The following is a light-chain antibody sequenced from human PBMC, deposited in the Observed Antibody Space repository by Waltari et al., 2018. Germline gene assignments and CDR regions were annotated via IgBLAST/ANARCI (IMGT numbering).Light chain of an antibody. CDR3: MQGTLWPWT. CDR2: RVS. J-gene: IGKJ1*01. Sequence: DVVMTQSPLSLPVTLGQPASISCRSSQSLVHSDGNTYLNWFQQRPGQSPRRLFYRVSNRDSGVPDRFSGSGSGTDFTRKITRVEAEDVGVYYCMQGTLWPWTFGQGTKVEIK. V-gene: IGKV2-30*02. CDR1: QSLVHSDGNTY.